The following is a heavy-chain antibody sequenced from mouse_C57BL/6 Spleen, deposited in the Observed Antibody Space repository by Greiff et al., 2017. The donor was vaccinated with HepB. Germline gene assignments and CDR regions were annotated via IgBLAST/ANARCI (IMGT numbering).Heavy chain of an antibody. Sequence: VQLQQPGAELVKPGASVKLSCKASGYTFTSYWMQWVKQRPGQGLEWIGEIDPSDSYNNYNQKFKGKATLTVDTSSSTAYMQLSSLTSEDSAVYYCARGGSRDAMDYWGQGTSVTVSS. D-gene: IGHD3-3*01. CDR2: IDPSDSYN. CDR3: ARGGSRDAMDY. J-gene: IGHJ4*01. V-gene: IGHV1-50*01. CDR1: GYTFTSYW.